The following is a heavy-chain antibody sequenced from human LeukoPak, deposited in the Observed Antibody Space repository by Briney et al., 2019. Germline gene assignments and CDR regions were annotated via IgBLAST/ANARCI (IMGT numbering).Heavy chain of an antibody. V-gene: IGHV3-30-3*01. Sequence: GGSLRLSCAAPGFTFNNYAMHWVRQAPGKGLEWVAVISYDGSNKYYADSVKGRFTISRDNSKNTLYLQMNSLRAEATAVYYCARDGSSSWTWYFDYWGQGTLVTVSS. CDR3: ARDGSSSWTWYFDY. J-gene: IGHJ4*02. CDR1: GFTFNNYA. CDR2: ISYDGSNK. D-gene: IGHD6-13*01.